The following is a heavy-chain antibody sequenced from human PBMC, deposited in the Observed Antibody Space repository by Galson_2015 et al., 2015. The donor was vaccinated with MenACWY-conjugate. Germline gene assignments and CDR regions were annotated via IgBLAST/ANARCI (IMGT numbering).Heavy chain of an antibody. CDR3: AKVLAIAGATTDAFDI. CDR1: GFTVSSNY. D-gene: IGHD1-26*01. V-gene: IGHV3-53*01. Sequence: SLRLSCAASGFTVSSNYMSWVRQAPGKGLEWVSVIYSGGSTYYADSVKGRFTISRDNSKNTLYLQMNSLRAEDTAVSYCAKVLAIAGATTDAFDIWGQGTMVTVSS. CDR2: IYSGGST. J-gene: IGHJ3*02.